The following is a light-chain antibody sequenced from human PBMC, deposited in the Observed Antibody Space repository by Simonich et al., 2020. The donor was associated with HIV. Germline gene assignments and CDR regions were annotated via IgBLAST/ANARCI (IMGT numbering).Light chain of an antibody. Sequence: DIVMTQSPDSLAVSLAERATINCKNSQSLLYSSNNKNYLAWYQQKPGQPPKLLIYWASTRESGVPDRFSGRGSGTDFTLTISSLQAEDVAVYYCQQYYDSPYTFGQGTKLEIK. CDR3: QQYYDSPYT. J-gene: IGKJ2*01. CDR1: QSLLYSSNNKNY. CDR2: WAS. V-gene: IGKV4-1*01.